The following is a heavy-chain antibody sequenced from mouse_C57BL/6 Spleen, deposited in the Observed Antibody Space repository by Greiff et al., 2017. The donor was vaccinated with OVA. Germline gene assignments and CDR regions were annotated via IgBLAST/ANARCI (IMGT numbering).Heavy chain of an antibody. CDR1: GFTFSSYA. J-gene: IGHJ4*01. CDR3: TRDYYGSSYYAMDY. V-gene: IGHV5-9-1*02. Sequence: EVHLVESGEGLVKPGGSLKLSCAASGFTFSSYAMSWVRQTPEKRLEWVAYISSGGDYIYYADTVKGRFTLSRDNARNTLYLQMSSLKSEDTAMYYCTRDYYGSSYYAMDYWGQGTSVTVSS. D-gene: IGHD1-1*01. CDR2: ISSGGDYI.